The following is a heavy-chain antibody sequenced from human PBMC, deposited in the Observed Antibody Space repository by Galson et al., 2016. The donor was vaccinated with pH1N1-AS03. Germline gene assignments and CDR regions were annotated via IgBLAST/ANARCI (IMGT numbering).Heavy chain of an antibody. Sequence: SVKVSCKASGYTFTGHYIHWVRQAPGQGLEWMGWITPNSGETNNEQQFEGLVTMTRDTSISTACMEVNRLISDDTAAYYWARDRTAAPSYYDYMDVWGKGTTVTVSS. CDR1: GYTFTGHY. J-gene: IGHJ6*03. CDR2: ITPNSGET. CDR3: ARDRTAAPSYYDYMDV. V-gene: IGHV1-2*02. D-gene: IGHD5-18*01.